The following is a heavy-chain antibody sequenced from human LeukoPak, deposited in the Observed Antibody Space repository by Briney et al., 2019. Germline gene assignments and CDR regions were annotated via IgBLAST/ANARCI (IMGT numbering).Heavy chain of an antibody. J-gene: IGHJ4*02. Sequence: SETLSLTCTVSGGSISSYYWSWIRQPPGKGLEWIGEIYHSGSTNYNPSLKSRVTISVDKSKNQFSLKLSSVTAADTAVYYCARRAMIVVSPPDYWGQGALVTVSS. CDR1: GGSISSYY. D-gene: IGHD3-22*01. V-gene: IGHV4-59*12. CDR3: ARRAMIVVSPPDY. CDR2: IYHSGST.